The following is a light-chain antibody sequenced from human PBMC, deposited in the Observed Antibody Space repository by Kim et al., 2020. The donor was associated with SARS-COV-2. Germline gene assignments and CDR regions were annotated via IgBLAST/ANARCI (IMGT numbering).Light chain of an antibody. CDR3: QHYGSSPFN. CDR1: QSVSSTY. J-gene: IGKJ3*01. V-gene: IGKV3-20*01. Sequence: SPGDSATLSCRASQSVSSTYLAWYQQKPGQAPRLLIYGASRRAAGIPDRFGGSGSGTDFTLTISRLEPEDFAVYYCQHYGSSPFNFGPGTKVDIK. CDR2: GAS.